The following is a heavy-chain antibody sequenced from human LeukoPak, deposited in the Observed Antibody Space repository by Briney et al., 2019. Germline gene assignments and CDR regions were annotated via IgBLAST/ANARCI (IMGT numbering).Heavy chain of an antibody. CDR3: ARPTNCGDYLDAFDI. J-gene: IGHJ3*02. CDR2: IYYSGST. D-gene: IGHD4-17*01. V-gene: IGHV4-39*01. Sequence: SETLSLTCAVSGGSISSSSYYWDWIRQPPGKGLEWIGSIYYSGSTYYNPSLKSRVTISVDTSKNQFSLKLSSVTAADTAVYYCARPTNCGDYLDAFDIWGQGTMVTVSS. CDR1: GGSISSSSYY.